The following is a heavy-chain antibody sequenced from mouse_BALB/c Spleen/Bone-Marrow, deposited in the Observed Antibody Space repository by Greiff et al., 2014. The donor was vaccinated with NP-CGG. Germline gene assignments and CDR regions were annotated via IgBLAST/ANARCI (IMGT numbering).Heavy chain of an antibody. D-gene: IGHD1-1*01. CDR3: ARGDYGSSYEGAMDY. CDR1: GYTFTSYW. CDR2: IYPGDGDT. Sequence: QVQLQQSGAELARPGASVKLSCKASGYTFTSYWMQWVKQRPGQGLEWIGAIYPGDGDTRYTQKFKGKATLTADKSSSTAYMQLSSLASEDSAVYYCARGDYGSSYEGAMDYRGQGTSVTVSS. V-gene: IGHV1-87*01. J-gene: IGHJ4*01.